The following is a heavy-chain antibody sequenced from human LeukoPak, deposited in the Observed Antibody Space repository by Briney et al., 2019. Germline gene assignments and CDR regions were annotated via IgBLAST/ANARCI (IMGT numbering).Heavy chain of an antibody. CDR2: INPSGGST. D-gene: IGHD3-16*02. CDR3: ARDQFQGLSVAFEFDY. J-gene: IGHJ4*02. V-gene: IGHV1-46*01. CDR1: GYTFTSYY. Sequence: ASVKVSCTASGYTFTSYYMHWVRQAPGQGLEWMGIINPSGGSTSYAQKFQGRVTMTRDTSTSTVYMELSSLRSEDTAVYYCARDQFQGLSVAFEFDYWGQGTLVTVSS.